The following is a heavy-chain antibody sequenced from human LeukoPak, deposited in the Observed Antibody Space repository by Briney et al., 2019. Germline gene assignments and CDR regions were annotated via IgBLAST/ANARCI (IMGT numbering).Heavy chain of an antibody. J-gene: IGHJ4*02. CDR3: ARDLGFRGYSSDWSSG. V-gene: IGHV1-2*02. CDR1: GHTFTGYY. Sequence: ASMKVSCKASGHTFTGYYMHWVRQAPGQGFEWMGWINPDSGGANYAQRFQGRVTMTRDTSISTAYMELSRLRSDDTAVYYCARDLGFRGYSSDWSSGWGQGTLVTVSS. D-gene: IGHD6-19*01. CDR2: INPDSGGA.